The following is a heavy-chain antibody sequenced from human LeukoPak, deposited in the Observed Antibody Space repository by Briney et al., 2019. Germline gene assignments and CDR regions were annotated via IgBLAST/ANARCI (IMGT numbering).Heavy chain of an antibody. CDR2: ISSSGSTI. Sequence: GGSLRLSCAASGLTFSAYAMSWVRQAPGKGLEWVSYISSSGSTIYYADSVKGRFTISRDNAKNSLYLQMNSLRAEDTAVYYCARDFYDSSGYYYVAGTHDYWGQGTLVTVSS. CDR1: GLTFSAYA. CDR3: ARDFYDSSGYYYVAGTHDY. J-gene: IGHJ4*02. D-gene: IGHD3-22*01. V-gene: IGHV3-11*01.